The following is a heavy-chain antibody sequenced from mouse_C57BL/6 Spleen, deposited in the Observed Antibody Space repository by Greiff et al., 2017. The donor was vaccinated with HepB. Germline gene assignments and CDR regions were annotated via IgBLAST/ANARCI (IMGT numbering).Heavy chain of an antibody. CDR2: ISDGGSYT. CDR3: ARDDGYLFAY. CDR1: GFTFSSYA. V-gene: IGHV5-4*01. J-gene: IGHJ3*01. Sequence: DVKLVESGGGLVKPGGSLKLSCAASGFTFSSYAMSWVRQTPEKRLEWVATISDGGSYTYYPDNVKGRFTISRDNAKNNLYLQMSHLKSEDTAMYYCARDDGYLFAYWGQGTLVTVSA. D-gene: IGHD2-3*01.